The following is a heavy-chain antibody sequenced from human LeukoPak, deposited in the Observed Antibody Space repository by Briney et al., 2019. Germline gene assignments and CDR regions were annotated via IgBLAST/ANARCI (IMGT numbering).Heavy chain of an antibody. CDR1: GFTFSDYY. Sequence: PGGSPRLSCAASGFTFSDYYMSWIRQAPGKGLEWVSYISSSGSTIYYADSVKGRFTISRDNAKNSLYLQMNSLRAEDTAVYYCARVEIQVSSSWPYYYYYMDVWGKGTTVTVSS. CDR3: ARVEIQVSSSWPYYYYYMDV. CDR2: ISSSGSTI. J-gene: IGHJ6*03. D-gene: IGHD6-13*01. V-gene: IGHV3-11*01.